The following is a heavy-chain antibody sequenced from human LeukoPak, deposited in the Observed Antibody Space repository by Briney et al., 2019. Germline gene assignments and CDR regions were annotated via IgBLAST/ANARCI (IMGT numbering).Heavy chain of an antibody. CDR3: ARGRSNYYGMDV. V-gene: IGHV4-30-4*01. D-gene: IGHD1-26*01. CDR1: GGSISSGDYY. J-gene: IGHJ6*02. CDR2: IYYSGST. Sequence: SETLSLTCTVSGGSISSGDYYWSWIRQPPGKGLEWIGYIYYSGSTYYNPSLKSRVTISLDTSKNQFSLKLSSVTAADTAVYYCARGRSNYYGMDVWGQGTTVTVSS.